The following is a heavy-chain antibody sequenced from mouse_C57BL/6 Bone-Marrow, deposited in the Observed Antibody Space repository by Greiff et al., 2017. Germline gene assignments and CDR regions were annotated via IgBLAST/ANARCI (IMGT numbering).Heavy chain of an antibody. Sequence: VQLQQPGAELVRPGASVKLSCKASGYTFTDYYINWVKQRPGQGLEWIARIYPGSGNTYYNEKFKGKATLTAEKSSSTAYMQLSSLTSEDSAVYFCARSTTVVEPFYWYFDVWGTGTTVTVSS. V-gene: IGHV1-76*01. CDR2: IYPGSGNT. CDR1: GYTFTDYY. D-gene: IGHD1-1*01. J-gene: IGHJ1*03. CDR3: ARSTTVVEPFYWYFDV.